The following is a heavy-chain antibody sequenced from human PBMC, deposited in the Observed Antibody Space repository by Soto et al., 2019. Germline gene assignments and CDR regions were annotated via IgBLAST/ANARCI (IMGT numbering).Heavy chain of an antibody. V-gene: IGHV3-30-3*01. J-gene: IGHJ4*02. D-gene: IGHD3-16*01. CDR3: AKGADSPHDY. CDR1: GFSFSTYA. CDR2: ISYDGSNN. Sequence: QVQLVESGGGVVQPGRSLRVSCAASGFSFSTYAMHWVRQAPGKGLEWVAVISYDGSNNNYADSVKGRFTISRDNSKNPPYLQINRLRVEDTAVYYCAKGADSPHDYWGQRTLVTVSS.